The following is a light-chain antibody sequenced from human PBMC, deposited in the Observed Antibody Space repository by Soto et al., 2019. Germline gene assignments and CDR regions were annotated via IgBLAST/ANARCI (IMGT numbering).Light chain of an antibody. CDR1: SSDIGAYNV. Sequence: QSALTQPASVSGSPGQSITISCTGTSSDIGAYNVVSWYQQHPGKAPKLMLYDVNSRPSGVAKRFSGSKSGNTASLTISGRQDEDEDDYYCTSCSTSTTRIFGGGTKLTVL. V-gene: IGLV2-14*03. J-gene: IGLJ2*01. CDR2: DVN. CDR3: TSCSTSTTRI.